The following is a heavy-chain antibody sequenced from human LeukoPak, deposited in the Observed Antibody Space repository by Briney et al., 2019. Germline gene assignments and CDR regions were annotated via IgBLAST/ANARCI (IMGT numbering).Heavy chain of an antibody. J-gene: IGHJ6*03. CDR3: ARGHIYYDFWSGYYTGPGYYYKDV. Sequence: PSETLSLTCAVYGGSFSGYYWSWIRQPPGKGLEWIGEINHSGSTNYNPSLKSRVTISVDTSKNQFSLKLSSVTAADTAVYYCARGHIYYDFWSGYYTGPGYYYKDVWGKGTTVTVSS. D-gene: IGHD3-3*01. CDR2: INHSGST. CDR1: GGSFSGYY. V-gene: IGHV4-34*01.